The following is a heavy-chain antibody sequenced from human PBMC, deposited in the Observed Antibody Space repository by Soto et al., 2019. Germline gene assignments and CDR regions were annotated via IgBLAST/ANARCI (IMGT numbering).Heavy chain of an antibody. Sequence: EVQLVESGGGLVQPGGSLSLSCAASGFTFTDYWMHWVRQAPGKGLVWVSRIDYDGSTTTYADSVKGRFTISRDNAKNTLYLQMNSLRGEDTAVYYCATDPETGTTFEFWGQGTLVTVSS. V-gene: IGHV3-74*03. J-gene: IGHJ4*02. CDR1: GFTFTDYW. CDR2: IDYDGSTT. D-gene: IGHD1-7*01. CDR3: ATDPETGTTFEF.